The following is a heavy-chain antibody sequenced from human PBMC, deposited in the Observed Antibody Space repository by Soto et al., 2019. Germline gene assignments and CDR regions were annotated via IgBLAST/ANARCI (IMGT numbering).Heavy chain of an antibody. J-gene: IGHJ4*02. CDR3: ARSQGLAPKFDY. D-gene: IGHD6-19*01. CDR1: GGSISSYY. CDR2: IYYGGNT. V-gene: IGHV4-59*01. Sequence: SETLSLTCNVYGGSISSYYWSWIRQSPGKGLEWIGYIYYGGNTNYNPSLNSRVTITVDTSKNQFFLKLTSMTAADAAVYYCARSQGLAPKFDYWGQGTLVTVSS.